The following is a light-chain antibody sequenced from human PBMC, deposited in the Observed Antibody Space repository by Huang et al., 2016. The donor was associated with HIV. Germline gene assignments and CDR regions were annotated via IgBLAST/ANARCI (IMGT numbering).Light chain of an antibody. Sequence: ETVMTQSPPTLSVSPGERATLSCRASQSVGSNLAWYQQKRGQETSLLIYDVSTMATGVPARFSGSGSGTEFTRTISSLQSEDVATYCCQQYKNWPPYTFGQGTNLEIK. V-gene: IGKV3-15*01. CDR1: QSVGSN. CDR3: QQYKNWPPYT. J-gene: IGKJ2*01. CDR2: DVS.